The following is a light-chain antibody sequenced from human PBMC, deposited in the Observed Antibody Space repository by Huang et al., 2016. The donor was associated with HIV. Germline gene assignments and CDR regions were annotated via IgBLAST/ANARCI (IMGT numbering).Light chain of an antibody. CDR3: QQSYSTPLT. J-gene: IGKJ4*01. CDR2: AAS. V-gene: IGKV1-39*01. Sequence: DIQMTQSPSYLSASVGDRVTITCRASQIIDTSLNWDQQKTGKAPKLLIYAASILQSGVPSRFSGSGSGTDFTLTISRLQPEDFATFYCQQSYSTPLTFGGGTKVEIK. CDR1: QIIDTS.